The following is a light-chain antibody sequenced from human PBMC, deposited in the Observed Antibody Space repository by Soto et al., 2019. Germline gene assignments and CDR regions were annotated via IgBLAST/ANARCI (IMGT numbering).Light chain of an antibody. CDR2: DTS. CDR3: QPYNNWPLT. Sequence: EIVLTQSPGTLSLSPGERATLPCRASQIVSSNYLAWYQHKPGQTPRLLIYDTSTRATGVPTRFSGSRSGAEFTLTINSLQSEDFAVYYCQPYNNWPLTFGGGTKVDIK. J-gene: IGKJ4*01. V-gene: IGKV3-15*01. CDR1: QIVSSN.